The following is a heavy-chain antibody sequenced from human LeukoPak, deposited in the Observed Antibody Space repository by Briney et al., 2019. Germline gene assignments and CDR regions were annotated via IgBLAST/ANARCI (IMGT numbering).Heavy chain of an antibody. V-gene: IGHV3-21*04. Sequence: PGGSLRLPCAASGFTFSSYSMNWVRQAPGKGLEWVSSISSSSSYIYYADFAKGRSTISRDNARNSLYLQMNSLRAEDTAVYYCARHLLWFGELSGGFDYWGQGTLVTVSS. CDR1: GFTFSSYS. CDR3: ARHLLWFGELSGGFDY. J-gene: IGHJ4*02. D-gene: IGHD3-10*01. CDR2: ISSSSSYI.